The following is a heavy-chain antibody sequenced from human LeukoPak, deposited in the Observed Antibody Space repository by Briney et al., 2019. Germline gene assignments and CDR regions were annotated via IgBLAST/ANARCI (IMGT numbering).Heavy chain of an antibody. CDR3: GAGSGSYFEAFDI. CDR1: GGTFSSYA. D-gene: IGHD3-10*01. J-gene: IGHJ3*02. V-gene: IGHV1-69*01. CDR2: IIPIFGTA. Sequence: SVKVSCKASGGTFSSYAISWVRQAPGQGLEWMGGIIPIFGTANYAQKFQGRVTITADESTSTAYMELSSLRSEDTAVYYCGAGSGSYFEAFDIWGQGTMGTVSS.